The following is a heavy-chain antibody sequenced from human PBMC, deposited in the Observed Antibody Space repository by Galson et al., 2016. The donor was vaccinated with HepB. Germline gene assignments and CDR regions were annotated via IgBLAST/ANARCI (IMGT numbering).Heavy chain of an antibody. D-gene: IGHD4-11*01. V-gene: IGHV2-70*01. J-gene: IGHJ4*02. CDR3: ARTHYSDYVYFDY. CDR2: INWDDDK. Sequence: PTQTLTLTCTFSGFSFTTSGMCVSWIRQPPGKALEWLALINWDDDKYYNTSLRTRLTISKDTSKNQVVLSMTNMDPVDTATYYCARTHYSDYVYFDYWGQGILVTVSS. CDR1: GFSFTTSGMC.